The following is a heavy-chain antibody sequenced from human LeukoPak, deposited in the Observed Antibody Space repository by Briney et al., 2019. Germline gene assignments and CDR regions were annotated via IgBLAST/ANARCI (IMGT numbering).Heavy chain of an antibody. CDR2: IYYSGST. V-gene: IGHV4-39*01. CDR1: GGSISSSSYY. CDR3: AKEYGDFPEAFDI. J-gene: IGHJ3*02. D-gene: IGHD4-17*01. Sequence: PSETLSLTCTVSGGSISSSSYYWGWIRQPPGKGLEWIGSIYYSGSTYYNPSLKSRVTISVDTSKNQFSLKLSSVTAADTAVYYCAKEYGDFPEAFDIWGQGTMVTVSS.